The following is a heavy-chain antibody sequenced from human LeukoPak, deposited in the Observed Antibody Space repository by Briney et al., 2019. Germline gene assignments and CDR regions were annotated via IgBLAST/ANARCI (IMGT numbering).Heavy chain of an antibody. V-gene: IGHV3-21*01. CDR2: IGSTSHFR. Sequence: NPGGSLRLSCAASGFTFSNYSMNWVRQAPGKGLEWVSSIGSTSHFRYYADSLKGRVTISRDNAKNSLYLQMSSLRVEDTAVYYCARSCDGDCYSDYGGQGTLVTVSS. CDR1: GFTFSNYS. J-gene: IGHJ4*02. D-gene: IGHD2-21*02. CDR3: ARSCDGDCYSDY.